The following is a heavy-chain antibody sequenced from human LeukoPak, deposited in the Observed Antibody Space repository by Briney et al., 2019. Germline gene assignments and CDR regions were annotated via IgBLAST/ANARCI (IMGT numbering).Heavy chain of an antibody. CDR3: AREAPLGVYFDY. V-gene: IGHV3-30*04. CDR2: ISFDGSKK. D-gene: IGHD2-8*01. CDR1: GFTFRGYA. Sequence: GGSLRLSCAASGFTFRGYAMHWVRQAPGKGLEWVALISFDGSKKYYADSVKGRFTISRDNSKYTLLLQMNSLRVEDTAVYYCAREAPLGVYFDYWGQGTLVTVSS. J-gene: IGHJ4*02.